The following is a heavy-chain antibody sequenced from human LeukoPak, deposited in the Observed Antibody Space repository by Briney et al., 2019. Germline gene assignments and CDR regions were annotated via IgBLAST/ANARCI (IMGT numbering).Heavy chain of an antibody. V-gene: IGHV1-46*01. CDR2: INPSGGST. Sequence: ASVKVSCKASGYTFTSYSVHWVRQAPGQGLDWMGIINPSGGSTSYAQKFQGRVTMTRDTSTSTVYMQLSSLRSEDTAVYYCARAMSPVAYYGMDVWGQGTTVTVSS. J-gene: IGHJ6*02. CDR1: GYTFTSYS. CDR3: ARAMSPVAYYGMDV.